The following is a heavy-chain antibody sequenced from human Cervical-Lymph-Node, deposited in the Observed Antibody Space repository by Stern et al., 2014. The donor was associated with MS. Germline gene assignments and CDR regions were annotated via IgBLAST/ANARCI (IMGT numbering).Heavy chain of an antibody. CDR1: GGSISSGGYY. Sequence: QLHLQESGPGLVKPSQTLSLTCTVSGGSISSGGYYWSWIRQHPGKGLDWIGYIYYSGSTYYNPSLKSRVTISVDTSKNQFSLKLSSVTAADTAVYYCAREIHSSGWYGNWFDPWGQGTLVTVSS. CDR3: AREIHSSGWYGNWFDP. J-gene: IGHJ5*02. V-gene: IGHV4-31*03. D-gene: IGHD6-19*01. CDR2: IYYSGST.